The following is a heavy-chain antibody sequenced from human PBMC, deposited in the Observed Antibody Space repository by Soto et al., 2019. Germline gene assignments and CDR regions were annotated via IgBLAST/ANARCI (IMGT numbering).Heavy chain of an antibody. J-gene: IGHJ5*02. Sequence: PGESLKISCRTSGYRFTSYWIAWVRQMPGKGLEWMGIIFPSDSDTRYSPSFQGQVTISADRSTSTVFLQWASLRASDTAVYFCARKDKSGYFNWFDPWGQGTLVTVSS. CDR2: IFPSDSDT. CDR1: GYRFTSYW. V-gene: IGHV5-51*01. D-gene: IGHD3-22*01. CDR3: ARKDKSGYFNWFDP.